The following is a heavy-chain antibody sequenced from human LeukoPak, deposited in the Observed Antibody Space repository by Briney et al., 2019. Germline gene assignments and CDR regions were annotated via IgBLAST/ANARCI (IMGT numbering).Heavy chain of an antibody. J-gene: IGHJ4*02. Sequence: GGSLRLSCAASGSTFSDYSMNWVRRAPGRGLEWISYICLASGFVSYADSVKSRFSISSDTARNSVYLQMSSLRAEDTAVYYCARDHNWAFDSWGQGTLVTVSS. CDR3: ARDHNWAFDS. V-gene: IGHV3-21*05. D-gene: IGHD1-20*01. CDR2: ICLASGFV. CDR1: GSTFSDYS.